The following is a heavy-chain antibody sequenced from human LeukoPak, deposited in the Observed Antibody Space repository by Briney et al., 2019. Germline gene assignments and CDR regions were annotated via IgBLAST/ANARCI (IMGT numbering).Heavy chain of an antibody. V-gene: IGHV1-2*06. J-gene: IGHJ5*02. CDR3: AREVGYSSSYYGRFDP. CDR1: GYTFTGYY. D-gene: IGHD2-2*01. Sequence: ASVKVSCKASGYTFTGYYMHWVRQAPGQGLEWMGRVSPNNGVPNYAQKFQGRVTMTRDTAISTFYMELSSLRSDDTAVYFCAREVGYSSSYYGRFDPWGQGTLVIVSS. CDR2: VSPNNGVP.